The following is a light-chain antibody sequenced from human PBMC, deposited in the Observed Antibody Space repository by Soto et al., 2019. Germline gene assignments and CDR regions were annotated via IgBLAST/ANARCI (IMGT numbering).Light chain of an antibody. J-gene: IGKJ1*01. CDR1: QSVSTW. V-gene: IGKV1-5*03. CDR2: KAS. CDR3: QHYNSYSEA. Sequence: DIQMTQSPSTLSASVGDRVTITCRASQSVSTWLAWYQQKPGKAPKLLIYKASNLESGVPSRFSGSGSGTDFTLTISSLQPEDFATYYCQHYNSYSEAFGQGTKVDIK.